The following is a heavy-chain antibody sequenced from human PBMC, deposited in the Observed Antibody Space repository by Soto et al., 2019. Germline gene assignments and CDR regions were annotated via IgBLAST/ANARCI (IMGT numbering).Heavy chain of an antibody. D-gene: IGHD3-10*01. CDR2: ISGDGTTI. Sequence: GGSLRLSCAASGFTFSSYAMTWIRQAPGKGLEWVSKISGDGTTIYYADSVKGRFTVSRDNARNSVYLQMNSLRAEDTAVYYCASDPYYYASGFWGQGTLVTVSS. CDR3: ASDPYYYASGF. J-gene: IGHJ4*02. CDR1: GFTFSSYA. V-gene: IGHV3-11*01.